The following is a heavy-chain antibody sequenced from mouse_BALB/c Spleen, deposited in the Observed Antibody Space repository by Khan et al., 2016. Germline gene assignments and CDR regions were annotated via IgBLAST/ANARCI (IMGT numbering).Heavy chain of an antibody. CDR1: GFTFTDYY. CDR3: ARGLSGGRGYAKDY. V-gene: IGHV7-3*02. D-gene: IGHD3-2*02. CDR2: IRNKANGYTT. J-gene: IGHJ4*01. Sequence: EVELVESGGGLVQPGGSLRLSCATSGFTFTDYYMSWVRQPPGKALEWLGFIRNKANGYTTEYSASVKGRFTISRDNSQSILYLQMNTLRAEDSATYYCARGLSGGRGYAKDYWGQGTSVTVSP.